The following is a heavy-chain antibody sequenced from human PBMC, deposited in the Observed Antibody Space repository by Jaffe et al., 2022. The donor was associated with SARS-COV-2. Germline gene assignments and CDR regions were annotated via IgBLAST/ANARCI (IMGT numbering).Heavy chain of an antibody. V-gene: IGHV4-59*01. CDR2: IYYSGST. CDR1: GGSISSYY. Sequence: QVQLQESGPGLVKPSETLSLTCTVSGGSISSYYWSWIRQPPGKGLEWIGYIYYSGSTNYNPSLKSRVTISVDTSKNQFSLKLSSVTAADTAVYYCARVGSSWYDRYYYYMDVWGKGTTVTVSS. D-gene: IGHD6-13*01. CDR3: ARVGSSWYDRYYYYMDV. J-gene: IGHJ6*03.